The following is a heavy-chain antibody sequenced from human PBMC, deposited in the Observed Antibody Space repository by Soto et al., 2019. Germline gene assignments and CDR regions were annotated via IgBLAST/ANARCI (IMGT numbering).Heavy chain of an antibody. V-gene: IGHV1-69*01. CDR3: ARDPGSEDYNDSSGYPFDY. CDR2: IIPIFGTA. J-gene: IGHJ4*02. CDR1: GGTCSSYA. D-gene: IGHD3-22*01. Sequence: QVQLVQSGAEVKKPGSSVKVSCKASGGTCSSYAISWVRQAPGQGLEWMGGIIPIFGTANYAQKFQGRVTITADESTSTAYMELSSLRSEDTAVYYCARDPGSEDYNDSSGYPFDYWGQGTLVTVSS.